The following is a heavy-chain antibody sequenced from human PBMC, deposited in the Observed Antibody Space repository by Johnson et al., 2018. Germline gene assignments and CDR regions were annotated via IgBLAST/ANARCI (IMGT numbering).Heavy chain of an antibody. Sequence: QVQLQQWGAGLLKPSETLSLTCAVYGGSFSGYYWSWIRQPPGKGLEWIGEINHSGSTNYNPSLKSRVTISVDTSKNQFSLKLSSVTAADTAVYYCARLGTYYYDSSGYLEYFQHWGQGTLVTVSS. CDR3: ARLGTYYYDSSGYLEYFQH. CDR2: INHSGST. V-gene: IGHV4-34*01. J-gene: IGHJ1*01. CDR1: GGSFSGYY. D-gene: IGHD3-22*01.